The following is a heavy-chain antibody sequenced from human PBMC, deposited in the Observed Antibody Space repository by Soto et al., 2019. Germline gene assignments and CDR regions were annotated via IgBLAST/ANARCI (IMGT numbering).Heavy chain of an antibody. J-gene: IGHJ5*02. V-gene: IGHV3-23*01. D-gene: IGHD1-1*01. CDR3: TRWNGYGDL. CDR2: VSGGSGVT. Sequence: GGSLRLSCVVSGFSFSTYGVTWVRQAPGKGLEWVCGVSGGSGVTHYTDSVKGRFTISGDDSKNTVYLQMHSLRGEDTAVYYCTRWNGYGDLWGQGTLVTVSS. CDR1: GFSFSTYG.